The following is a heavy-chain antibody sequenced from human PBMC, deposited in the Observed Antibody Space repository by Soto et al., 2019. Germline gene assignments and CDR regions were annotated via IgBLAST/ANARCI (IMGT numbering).Heavy chain of an antibody. V-gene: IGHV5-51*01. CDR2: IYPGDSDA. CDR3: ARQADYNILTGYFYYFDY. Sequence: GESLKISCKSSGYSFTYYWIGWVRQMPGKGLEWMGIIYPGDSDARYSPSFQGQVTISVDTSINTAFLRWNSLTASDTAMYYCARQADYNILTGYFYYFDYWGQGSLVTVSS. D-gene: IGHD3-9*01. J-gene: IGHJ4*02. CDR1: GYSFTYYW.